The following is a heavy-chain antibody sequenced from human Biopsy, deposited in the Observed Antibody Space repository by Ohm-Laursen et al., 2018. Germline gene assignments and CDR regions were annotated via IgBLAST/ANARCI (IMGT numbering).Heavy chain of an antibody. CDR3: ARHPTGFWFGP. CDR2: IYYSGST. V-gene: IGHV4-59*08. J-gene: IGHJ5*02. CDR1: GGSISSYY. Sequence: SETLSLTCTVPGGSISSYYWNWIRQPPGKGLEWVGYIYYSGSTNYNPSLKSRVTISVDTSTNQFSLKVPSVTAADTALYFCARHPTGFWFGPWGHGTLVTVSS.